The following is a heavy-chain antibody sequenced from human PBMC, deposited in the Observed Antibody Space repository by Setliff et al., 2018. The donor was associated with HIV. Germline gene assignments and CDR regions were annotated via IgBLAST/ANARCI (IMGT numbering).Heavy chain of an antibody. D-gene: IGHD2-8*01. V-gene: IGHV1-2*06. CDR3: ASKVYCTNGVCLDAFDI. J-gene: IGHJ3*02. Sequence: ASVKVSCKASGYTFTGYYIHRVRQAPGQGLEWMGRIIPNSGGTNYAQKFQGRVTMTRDTSISTAYMELSRLRSDDTAVYYCASKVYCTNGVCLDAFDIWGQGTKVTVSS. CDR2: IIPNSGGT. CDR1: GYTFTGYY.